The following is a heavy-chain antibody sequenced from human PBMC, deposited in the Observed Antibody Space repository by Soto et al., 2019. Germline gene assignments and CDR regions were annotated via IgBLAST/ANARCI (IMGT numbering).Heavy chain of an antibody. CDR1: GYTFTSYV. D-gene: IGHD3-3*01. J-gene: IGHJ5*02. CDR3: ARGTVVTIFGVVISETRDNWFDP. V-gene: IGHV1-18*01. CDR2: ISAYNGNT. Sequence: ASVKVSCKASGYTFTSYVISWVRQAPGQGLEWMGWISAYNGNTNYAQKLQGRVTMTTDTSTSTAYMELRSLRSDDTAVYYCARGTVVTIFGVVISETRDNWFDPWGQGTLVTVSS.